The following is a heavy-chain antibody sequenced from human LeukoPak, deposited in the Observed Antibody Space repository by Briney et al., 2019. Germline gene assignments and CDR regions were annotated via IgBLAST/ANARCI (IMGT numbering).Heavy chain of an antibody. Sequence: GGSLRLSCAAFGFTFSSSAMSWVRQAPGKGLEWVSNISGSGSGGSTYYADSVKGRFTISRDNAKNSLYLQMNSLRAEDTAVYYCARDGIAAAPFDYWGQGTLVTVSS. D-gene: IGHD6-13*01. CDR3: ARDGIAAAPFDY. J-gene: IGHJ4*02. CDR1: GFTFSSSA. V-gene: IGHV3-23*01. CDR2: ISGSGSGGST.